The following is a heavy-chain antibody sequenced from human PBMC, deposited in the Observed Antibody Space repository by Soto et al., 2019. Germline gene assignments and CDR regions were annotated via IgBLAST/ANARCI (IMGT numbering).Heavy chain of an antibody. Sequence: QVQLVESGGGVVQPGRSLRLSCAASGFTFSSYGMHWVRQAPGKGLEWVAVISYDGSNKYYADSVKGRFTISRDNSKNTLYLQMNSLRAEDTAVYYCAKIPDPTSTVTTTYYGMDVWGQGTTVTVSS. CDR2: ISYDGSNK. D-gene: IGHD4-17*01. V-gene: IGHV3-30*18. CDR1: GFTFSSYG. CDR3: AKIPDPTSTVTTTYYGMDV. J-gene: IGHJ6*02.